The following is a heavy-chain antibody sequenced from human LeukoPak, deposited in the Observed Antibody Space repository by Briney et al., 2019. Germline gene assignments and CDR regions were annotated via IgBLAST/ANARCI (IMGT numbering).Heavy chain of an antibody. Sequence: QPGGSLRLSCAASGFIFSTYGMHWVRQAPGKGLEWVAFIRNDGSDKYYAVSVKGRFTISRDNSKNTLYLQMNSLRAEDTALYHCARRRMVQWRYYFDYWGQGTLVTVSS. CDR1: GFIFSTYG. CDR2: IRNDGSDK. CDR3: ARRRMVQWRYYFDY. V-gene: IGHV3-30*02. D-gene: IGHD6-19*01. J-gene: IGHJ4*02.